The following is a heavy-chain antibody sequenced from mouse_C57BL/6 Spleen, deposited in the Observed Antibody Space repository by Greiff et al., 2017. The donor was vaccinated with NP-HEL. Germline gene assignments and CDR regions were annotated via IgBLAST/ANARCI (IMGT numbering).Heavy chain of an antibody. V-gene: IGHV1-26*01. Sequence: EVQLQQSGPELVKPGASVKISCKASGYTFTDYYMNWVKQSHGKSLEWIGDINPNNGGTSYNQKFKGKATLTVDKSSSTAYMELRSLTSEDSAVYYCARGFTTGVARNFDYWGQGTTLTVSS. D-gene: IGHD1-1*01. CDR2: INPNNGGT. CDR1: GYTFTDYY. J-gene: IGHJ2*01. CDR3: ARGFTTGVARNFDY.